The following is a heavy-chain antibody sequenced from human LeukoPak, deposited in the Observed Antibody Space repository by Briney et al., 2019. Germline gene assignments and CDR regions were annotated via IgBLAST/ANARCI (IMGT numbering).Heavy chain of an antibody. J-gene: IGHJ4*02. Sequence: GGSLRLSCAASGFTFSSYGMSWVRQPPGKGLERVSSIFQGGGEIHYADSVRGRFTISRDNSKSTLFLQMNSLRAEDSAIYYCATYRQVLLPFESWGQGTLVTVSS. V-gene: IGHV3-23*01. D-gene: IGHD5-18*01. CDR1: GFTFSSYG. CDR2: IFQGGGEI. CDR3: ATYRQVLLPFES.